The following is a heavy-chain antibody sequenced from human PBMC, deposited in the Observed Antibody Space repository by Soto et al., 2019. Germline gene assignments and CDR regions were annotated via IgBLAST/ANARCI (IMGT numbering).Heavy chain of an antibody. CDR1: GYTFTKYG. D-gene: IGHD2-8*01. Sequence: QVQLVQSGAEVEKPGASVKVSCKASGYTFTKYGISWVRQAPGQGLEWMGWISGDDGHTNYGQKFQGRATMTRDTSTSTVYMEMRSLRSDDTALYYCARDWNCTNSRCQNCFDPWGQGTLVIVSS. CDR3: ARDWNCTNSRCQNCFDP. V-gene: IGHV1-18*01. J-gene: IGHJ5*02. CDR2: ISGDDGHT.